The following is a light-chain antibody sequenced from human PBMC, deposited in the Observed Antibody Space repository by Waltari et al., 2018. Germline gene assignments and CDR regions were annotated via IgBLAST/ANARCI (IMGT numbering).Light chain of an antibody. Sequence: EIVMTHPPLSLPVTPGDSASISCRSIQSLLYSDDGYIYLDWYLQKSGQSPRLLIYRLSSRVYGVPDRFSGSGSGTNYTLKISRVEADDVGLYYCLQRMAFPYTFGQGTKLEIK. CDR3: LQRMAFPYT. CDR1: QSLLYSDDGYIY. J-gene: IGKJ2*01. CDR2: RLS. V-gene: IGKV2-40*01.